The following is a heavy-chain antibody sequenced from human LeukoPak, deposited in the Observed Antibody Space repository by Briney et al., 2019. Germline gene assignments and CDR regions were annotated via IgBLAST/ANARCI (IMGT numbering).Heavy chain of an antibody. Sequence: GGSLRLSCAASGFIFTSFAIHWVRQAPGKGLEWVAVISFDGTDKYYADSVKGRFTISRDNSKDTLHLQMNSLRGEDTAVYYCARDLAAANDAFDIWGHGTMVTVSS. J-gene: IGHJ3*02. CDR2: ISFDGTDK. CDR1: GFIFTSFA. CDR3: ARDLAAANDAFDI. D-gene: IGHD6-25*01. V-gene: IGHV3-30*04.